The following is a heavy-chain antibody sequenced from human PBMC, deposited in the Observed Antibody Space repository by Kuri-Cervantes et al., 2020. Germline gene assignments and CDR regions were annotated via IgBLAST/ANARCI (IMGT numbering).Heavy chain of an antibody. J-gene: IGHJ3*02. CDR1: GFTFSDHY. CDR2: INSDGSST. D-gene: IGHD1-26*01. CDR3: AREQYSDNAFDI. Sequence: GGSLRLSCAASGFTFSDHYTDWVRQAPGKGLVWVSHINSDGSSTSYADSVKGRFTISRDNAKNTLYLQMNSLRAEDTAVYYCAREQYSDNAFDIWGQGTMVTVSS. V-gene: IGHV3-74*01.